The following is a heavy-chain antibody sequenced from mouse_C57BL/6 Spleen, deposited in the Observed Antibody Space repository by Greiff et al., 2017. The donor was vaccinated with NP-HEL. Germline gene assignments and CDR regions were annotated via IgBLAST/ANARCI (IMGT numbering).Heavy chain of an antibody. Sequence: QVQLQQPGAELVMPGASVKLSCKASGYTFTSYWMHWVKQRPGQGLEWIGEIDPSDSYTNYNQKFKGQSTLTVDKSSSTAYMQLSSLTSEDSAVYYCAIWFMDYWGQGTSVTVSS. CDR2: IDPSDSYT. D-gene: IGHD2-2*01. V-gene: IGHV1-69*01. J-gene: IGHJ4*01. CDR1: GYTFTSYW. CDR3: AIWFMDY.